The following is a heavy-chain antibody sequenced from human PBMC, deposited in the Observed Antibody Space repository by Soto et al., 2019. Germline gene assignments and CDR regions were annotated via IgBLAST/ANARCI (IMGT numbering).Heavy chain of an antibody. Sequence: GGSLRLSCAASGFTFSSYWMHWVRQAPGKGLVWVSRINSDGSSTSYADSVKGRFTISRDNAKNTLYLQMNSLRAEDTAVYYCARKHDYGPHFDYWGQGTLVTVSS. J-gene: IGHJ4*01. V-gene: IGHV3-74*01. CDR2: INSDGSST. CDR1: GFTFSSYW. D-gene: IGHD4-17*01. CDR3: ARKHDYGPHFDY.